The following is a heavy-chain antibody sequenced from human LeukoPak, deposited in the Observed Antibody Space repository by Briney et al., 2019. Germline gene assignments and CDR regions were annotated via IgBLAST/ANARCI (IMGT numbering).Heavy chain of an antibody. D-gene: IGHD3-22*01. J-gene: IGHJ3*02. CDR3: AGEDNSSGYRPFDI. CDR2: INPNNGGT. CDR1: GYTFTNHY. V-gene: IGHV1-2*06. Sequence: GASVKVSCKASGYTFTNHYIHWVRQAPGQGLEWMGRINPNNGGTNYAQKFQGRVTMTRDMSMSTAYMELSRLRSVDTAVYYCAGEDNSSGYRPFDIWGQGTMVTVPS.